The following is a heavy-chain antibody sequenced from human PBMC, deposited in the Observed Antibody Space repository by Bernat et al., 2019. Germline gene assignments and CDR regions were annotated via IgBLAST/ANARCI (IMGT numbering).Heavy chain of an antibody. Sequence: QVQLVESGGGVVQPGRSLRLSCAASGFTFSSYAMHWVRQAPGKGMEWVAVISYDGSNKYYADTVKGRLNISRDNAKNTLYLQMNSLRAEDTAVYYCARVRGGNSLAFDIWGQGTMVTVSS. CDR2: ISYDGSNK. CDR1: GFTFSSYA. D-gene: IGHD4-23*01. CDR3: ARVRGGNSLAFDI. V-gene: IGHV3-30-3*01. J-gene: IGHJ3*02.